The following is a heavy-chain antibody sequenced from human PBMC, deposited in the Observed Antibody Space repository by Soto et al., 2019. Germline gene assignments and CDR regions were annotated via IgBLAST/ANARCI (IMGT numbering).Heavy chain of an antibody. D-gene: IGHD6-13*01. V-gene: IGHV3-30-3*01. CDR1: GFILSDYV. CDR3: ARDPGPLLSNTKNAFDV. Sequence: HPGGSLRLSCAASGFILSDYVIHWVRQAPGKGLEWVAVISYDGGNKFYADSVKGRFTISRDNSRNTLYLQINTLTTEDTAVYYCARDPGPLLSNTKNAFDVWGQGTMVTVSS. CDR2: ISYDGGNK. J-gene: IGHJ3*01.